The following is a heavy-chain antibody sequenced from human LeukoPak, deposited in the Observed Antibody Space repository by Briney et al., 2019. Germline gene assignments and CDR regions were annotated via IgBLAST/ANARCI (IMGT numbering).Heavy chain of an antibody. CDR1: GGSFSGYY. V-gene: IGHV4-34*01. Sequence: SETLSLTCAVYGGSFSGYYWSWIRQPPGKGLEWIGEINHSGSTNYNPSLKSRVTISVDTSKNQFSLKLSSVTAADTAVYYCARARDDSSGYYAYYFDYWGQGTLVTVSS. J-gene: IGHJ4*02. CDR3: ARARDDSSGYYAYYFDY. D-gene: IGHD3-22*01. CDR2: INHSGST.